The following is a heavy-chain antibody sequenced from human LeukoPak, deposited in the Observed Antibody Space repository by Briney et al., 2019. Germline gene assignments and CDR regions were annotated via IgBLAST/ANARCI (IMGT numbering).Heavy chain of an antibody. Sequence: GGSLRLSCAASGFTFSSYWMHWVRQAPGKGLVWVSRINSDGSSTSYADSVKGRFTISRDNSKNTLYLQMNSLRAEDTAVYYCARGRGYCSGGSCYVLDYYYYGMDVWGKGTTVTVSS. CDR3: ARGRGYCSGGSCYVLDYYYYGMDV. J-gene: IGHJ6*04. D-gene: IGHD2-15*01. CDR1: GFTFSSYW. CDR2: INSDGSST. V-gene: IGHV3-74*01.